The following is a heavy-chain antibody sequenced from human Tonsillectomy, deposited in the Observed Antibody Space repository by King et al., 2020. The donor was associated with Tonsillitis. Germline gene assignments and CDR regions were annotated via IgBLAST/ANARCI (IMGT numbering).Heavy chain of an antibody. CDR3: AGDRLRGLGEYSFDY. Sequence: VQLVESGGGVVQPGRSLILSCAASGFTFSSYVMHWVRQAPGKGLEWVTAISYDGRNRYYADSVKGRFTISRDNSKDTLYLHMNSLRAEDTAVYYCAGDRLRGLGEYSFDYGGQEPLVTVSS. CDR1: GFTFSSYV. CDR2: ISYDGRNR. V-gene: IGHV3-30*04. J-gene: IGHJ4*02. D-gene: IGHD3-16*01.